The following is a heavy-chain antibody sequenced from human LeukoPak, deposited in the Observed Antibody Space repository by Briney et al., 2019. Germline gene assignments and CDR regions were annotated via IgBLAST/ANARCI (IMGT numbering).Heavy chain of an antibody. CDR2: ISAYNGNT. V-gene: IGHV1-18*01. D-gene: IGHD7-27*01. J-gene: IGHJ4*02. Sequence: GASVKVSCKASGYTFTSYGISWVRQAPGQGLEWMGWISAYNGNTNYAQKLQGRVTMTTDTSTSTAYMELRSLRSDDTAVYYCARDILFFSATGVWSDLDYWGQGTLVTVSS. CDR1: GYTFTSYG. CDR3: ARDILFFSATGVWSDLDY.